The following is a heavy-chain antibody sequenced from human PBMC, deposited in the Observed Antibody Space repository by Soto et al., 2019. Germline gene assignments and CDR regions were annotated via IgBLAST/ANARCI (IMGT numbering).Heavy chain of an antibody. CDR3: ARDEIGRGYYGSGFYYYGMDV. Sequence: SETLSLTCSVSGGSTSSYYWSWIRQPPGKGLEWIGYIYYSGSTDYSPSLKSRVTMSIDTSQNQVSLKLTSVTTADTAVYYCARDEIGRGYYGSGFYYYGMDVWGQGTTVTVSS. D-gene: IGHD3-10*01. J-gene: IGHJ6*02. CDR2: IYYSGST. CDR1: GGSTSSYY. V-gene: IGHV4-59*01.